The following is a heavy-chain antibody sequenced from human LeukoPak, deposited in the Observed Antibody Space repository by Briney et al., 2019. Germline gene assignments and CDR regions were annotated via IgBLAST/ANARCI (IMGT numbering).Heavy chain of an antibody. CDR1: GFTFDDYA. CDR2: ISWNSGSI. J-gene: IGHJ4*02. Sequence: PGGSLRLSCAASGFTFDDYAMHWVRQAPGKGLEWVSGISWNSGSIGYADSVEGRFTISRDNAKNSLYLQMNSLRAEDMALYYCAKAREGATLFDYWGQGTLVTVSS. CDR3: AKAREGATLFDY. D-gene: IGHD1-26*01. V-gene: IGHV3-9*03.